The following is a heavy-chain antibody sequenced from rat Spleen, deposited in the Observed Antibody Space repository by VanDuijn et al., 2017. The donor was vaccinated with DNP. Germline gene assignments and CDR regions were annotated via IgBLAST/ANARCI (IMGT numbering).Heavy chain of an antibody. J-gene: IGHJ2*01. Sequence: EVQLVESGGGLVQPGRSLKLSCAASGFNFKDYWMGWVRQAPGKGLEWVASITNTGGSTYYPDSVKGRFTISRDNAKSTLYLQMDSLRSEDTATYYCARHQPTFFEYWGQGVMVTVSS. CDR1: GFNFKDYW. CDR2: ITNTGGST. CDR3: ARHQPTFFEY. V-gene: IGHV5-31*01.